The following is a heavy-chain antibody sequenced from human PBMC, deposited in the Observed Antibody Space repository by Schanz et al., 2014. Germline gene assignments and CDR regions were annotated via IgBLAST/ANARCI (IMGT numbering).Heavy chain of an antibody. Sequence: QVQLVESGGGLVKPGGSLRLSCAASGFTFSDYCMVWIRQAPGKGLEWVSYICSRRTVKYADSVKGRFTISRDNAKSSLYLQMGSLRVEVTAVYYCARDRGAGWLQNLVDFDYWGQGTLVTVSS. CDR3: ARDRGAGWLQNLVDFDY. V-gene: IGHV3-11*01. CDR1: GFTFSDYC. CDR2: ICSRRTV. J-gene: IGHJ4*02. D-gene: IGHD5-12*01.